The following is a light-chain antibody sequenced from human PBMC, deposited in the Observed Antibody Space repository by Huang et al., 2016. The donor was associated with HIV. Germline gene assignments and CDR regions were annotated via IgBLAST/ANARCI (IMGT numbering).Light chain of an antibody. Sequence: DIVMVQSPTSLSVTPGEAAFITCRSSQSLLHSNGHTYLDWYWQKPGQSPQLLIYLGSSRAAGVPDRFSGSGSGTDFTLRINKVESGDVGVYYCMQGLQSWTFGQGTKVEI. CDR3: MQGLQSWT. J-gene: IGKJ1*01. CDR2: LGS. V-gene: IGKV2-28*01. CDR1: QSLLHSNGHTY.